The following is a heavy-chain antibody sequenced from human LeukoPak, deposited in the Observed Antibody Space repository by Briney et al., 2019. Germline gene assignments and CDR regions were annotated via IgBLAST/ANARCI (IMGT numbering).Heavy chain of an antibody. CDR1: GFIVSSNY. J-gene: IGHJ5*02. CDR3: ARVDGSGSTNWFDP. Sequence: PGGSLRLSCAASGFIVSSNYLSWVRQAPGKGLEWVSVIYSGGSTYHADSVKGRFTISRHSSKNTLYLQMNTLRAEDTAVYYCARVDGSGSTNWFDPWGQGTLVTVSS. CDR2: IYSGGST. D-gene: IGHD3-10*01. V-gene: IGHV3-53*04.